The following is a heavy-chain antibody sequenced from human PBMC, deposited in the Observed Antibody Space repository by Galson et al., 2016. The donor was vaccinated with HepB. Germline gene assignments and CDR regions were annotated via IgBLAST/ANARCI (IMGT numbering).Heavy chain of an antibody. Sequence: PALVKPTQTLTLTCTFSGFSLTSRGVGVGWIRQPPGKALEWLALIYWDDDTHYSASLKTRLTITKDTSKNQVVLTMTKMDPVDTATYYCVKGLRLELVYYFDYWGQGTLVTVSS. CDR3: VKGLRLELVYYFDY. CDR1: GFSLTSRGVG. CDR2: IYWDDDT. D-gene: IGHD1-7*01. J-gene: IGHJ4*02. V-gene: IGHV2-5*02.